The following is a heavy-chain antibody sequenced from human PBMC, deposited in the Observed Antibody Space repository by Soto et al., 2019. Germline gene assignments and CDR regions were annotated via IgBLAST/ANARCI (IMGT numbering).Heavy chain of an antibody. J-gene: IGHJ4*02. V-gene: IGHV4-61*01. Sequence: SETLSLTCTVSGGSVSSGSYYWSWIRQPPGKGLEWIGYIYYSWSTNYNPSLKSRVTISVDTSKNQFSLKLSSVTAADTAVYYCARETLYYYDSSGYSFLDYWGQGTLVTVSS. CDR1: GGSVSSGSYY. CDR3: ARETLYYYDSSGYSFLDY. D-gene: IGHD3-22*01. CDR2: IYYSWST.